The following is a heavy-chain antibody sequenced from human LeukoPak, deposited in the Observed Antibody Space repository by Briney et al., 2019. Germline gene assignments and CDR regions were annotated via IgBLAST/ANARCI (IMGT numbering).Heavy chain of an antibody. CDR3: ARDPPSRGTRYFDY. D-gene: IGHD3-16*01. V-gene: IGHV3-21*01. J-gene: IGHJ4*02. CDR2: ISSSSSNK. CDR1: GFPFSRYS. Sequence: GGSLRLSCAASGFPFSRYSMNWVRQAPGEGPEWVSSISSSSSNKDYVDSVKGRFTVSRDNAKNSLYLQMDSLRVEDTAVYYCARDPPSRGTRYFDYWGQGILVTVSS.